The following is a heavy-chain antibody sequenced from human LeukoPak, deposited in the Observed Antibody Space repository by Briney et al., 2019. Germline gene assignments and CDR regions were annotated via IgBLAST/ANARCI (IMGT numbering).Heavy chain of an antibody. V-gene: IGHV3-30*02. J-gene: IGHJ4*02. Sequence: GGSLRLSCAASGFTFSSYGMHCVRQAPGKGLEWVAFIRYDGSNKYYADSVKGRFTISRDNSKNTLYLQMNSLRAEDTAVYYCAKDRGYSLDYWGQGTLVTVSS. D-gene: IGHD5-24*01. CDR3: AKDRGYSLDY. CDR2: IRYDGSNK. CDR1: GFTFSSYG.